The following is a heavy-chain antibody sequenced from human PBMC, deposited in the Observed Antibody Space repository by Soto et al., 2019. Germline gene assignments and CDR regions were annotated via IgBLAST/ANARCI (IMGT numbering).Heavy chain of an antibody. CDR1: GFTFSTYS. CDR2: ISSSGSTT. V-gene: IGHV3-48*02. CDR3: ARVLGV. J-gene: IGHJ6*02. Sequence: GGSLRLSCAASGFTFSTYSMNWVRQAPGKGLEWVSYISSSGSTTYYADSVKGRFTISRDNAKNSLYLQMSSLRDEDTAVYYCARVLGVWGQGTTVTVSS.